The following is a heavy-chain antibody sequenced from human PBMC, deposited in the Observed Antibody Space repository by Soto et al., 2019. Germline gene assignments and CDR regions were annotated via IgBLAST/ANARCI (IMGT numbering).Heavy chain of an antibody. V-gene: IGHV4-4*07. J-gene: IGHJ4*02. Sequence: ETLSLTCTVSGDSISGYSWNWIRQPAGKGLEWIGRSANTYYNPSLKSRVTVSVDTSNNQVSLKMTSVTAADTAVYYCARESTIRGITHFDYWGQGALVTVSS. CDR2: SANT. CDR1: GDSISGYS. D-gene: IGHD3-10*01. CDR3: ARESTIRGITHFDY.